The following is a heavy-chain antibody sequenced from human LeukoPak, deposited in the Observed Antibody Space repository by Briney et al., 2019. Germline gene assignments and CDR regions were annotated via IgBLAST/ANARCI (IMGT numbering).Heavy chain of an antibody. CDR1: GGTFSTHA. CDR3: ARMSVIGPSQYYF. J-gene: IGHJ4*02. D-gene: IGHD2-21*01. V-gene: IGHV1-69*05. CDR2: IIPMFGA. Sequence: SVKVSCRAPGGTFSTHAVSWVRQAPGQGLEWMGGIIPMFGANYAQNFRGRVTITTDESTSTAYMELSSLRSEDTAVYFCARMSVIGPSQYYFWGQGTLVTVSS.